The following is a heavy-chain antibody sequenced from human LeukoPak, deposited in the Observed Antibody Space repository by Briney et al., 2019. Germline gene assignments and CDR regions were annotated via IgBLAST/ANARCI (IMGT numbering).Heavy chain of an antibody. CDR3: ARDRDGSGWHDY. V-gene: IGHV3-21*01. J-gene: IGHJ4*02. Sequence: GGSLRLSCAASGLTFSSYTMNWVRQAPGKGLEWVSSISSSSSYIYFADSVKGRFTSSRDNAKNSLYLQMNSLRAEDTAVYYCARDRDGSGWHDYWGQGTLVTVSS. D-gene: IGHD6-19*01. CDR1: GLTFSSYT. CDR2: ISSSSSYI.